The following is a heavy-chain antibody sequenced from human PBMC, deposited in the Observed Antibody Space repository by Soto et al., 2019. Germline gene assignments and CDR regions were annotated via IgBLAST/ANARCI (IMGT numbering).Heavy chain of an antibody. J-gene: IGHJ4*02. D-gene: IGHD5-18*01. V-gene: IGHV4-34*01. CDR2: INHSGST. CDR1: GGSFSDYY. Sequence: SETLSLTCAVYGGSFSDYYFSWIRQPPGKGLEWIGEINHSGSTNYNPSLESRVTMSVDTSKNQFSLKLSSVTAADMAVYYCARGGYNYGYGHWGQGTLVTVSS. CDR3: ARGGYNYGYGH.